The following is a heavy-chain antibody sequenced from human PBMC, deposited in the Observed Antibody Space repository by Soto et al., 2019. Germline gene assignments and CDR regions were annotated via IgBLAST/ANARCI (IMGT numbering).Heavy chain of an antibody. CDR1: GFTFSNVW. J-gene: IGHJ4*02. CDR3: TTAAGGMWGADY. D-gene: IGHD1-26*01. CDR2: VKSKSDGATT. Sequence: EVRLVESGGGLVKPGGSLRLSCAASGFTFSNVWMSWVRQAPGKGLEWVGRVKSKSDGATTDYAAPVKGRFTVSRDESQNTLSLQMDRLKIEDTAVYFCTTAAGGMWGADYWGQGTPVTVSS. V-gene: IGHV3-15*01.